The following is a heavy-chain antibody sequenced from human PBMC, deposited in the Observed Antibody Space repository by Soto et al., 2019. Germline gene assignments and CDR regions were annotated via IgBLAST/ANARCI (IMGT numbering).Heavy chain of an antibody. CDR1: GFSFSISP. D-gene: IGHD7-27*01. J-gene: IGHJ4*02. CDR3: ARDPKTSGGQNWAFNYFDS. V-gene: IGHV3-30-3*01. CDR2: ISYVGTNK. Sequence: QVQLVESGGGVVQPGRSLRLSCAASGFSFSISPMHWVRQAPGKGPEWVALISYVGTNKFYADSVKGRFTISRDNSKSTLYLQVDSLRPEDAAVYYCARDPKTSGGQNWAFNYFDSWGQGTLVTVSS.